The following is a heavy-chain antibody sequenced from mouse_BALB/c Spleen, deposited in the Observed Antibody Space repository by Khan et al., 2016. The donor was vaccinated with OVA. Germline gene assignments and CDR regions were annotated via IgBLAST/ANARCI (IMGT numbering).Heavy chain of an antibody. CDR1: GYTFTDYI. CDR3: ARGGYSVFAY. V-gene: IGHV1-77*01. CDR2: IFPGSGTP. Sequence: QVQLKQSGPELVKPGASLKVSCKATGYTFTDYIIGWVKQSTRQGLEWIGDIFPGSGTPYYHEKFKDKATLTADKATTTAYMQLSSLTSEDSAVYFCARGGYSVFAYWGQGTLVTVSA. D-gene: IGHD1-1*02. J-gene: IGHJ3*01.